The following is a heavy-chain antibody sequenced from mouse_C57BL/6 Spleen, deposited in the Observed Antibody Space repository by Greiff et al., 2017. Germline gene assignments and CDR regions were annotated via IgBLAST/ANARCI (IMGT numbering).Heavy chain of an antibody. J-gene: IGHJ1*03. CDR1: GYSITSGYY. CDR3: ARAGFHWYFDV. V-gene: IGHV3-6*01. CDR2: ISYNGSN. Sequence: VQLKESGPGLVKPSPSLSLTCSVTGYSITSGYYWNWIRQFPGNKLEWMGYISYNGSNNYNPAIKNRNSITSDTSKNQIFLKLNSVTTEDTATDYCARAGFHWYFDVWGTGTTVTVSS.